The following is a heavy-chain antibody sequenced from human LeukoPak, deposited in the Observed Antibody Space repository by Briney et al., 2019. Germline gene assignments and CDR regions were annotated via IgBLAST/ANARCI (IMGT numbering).Heavy chain of an antibody. Sequence: ASVKVSCKASGYTFTGYYMHWVRQAPGQGLEWMGWINPNSGGTNYAQKFQGRVTMTRDTSISTAYMELSRLRSDDTAVYYCARMIIPNDSVRKWGQGTLVTVSS. CDR1: GYTFTGYY. CDR2: INPNSGGT. J-gene: IGHJ4*02. V-gene: IGHV1-2*02. CDR3: ARMIIPNDSVRK. D-gene: IGHD3-16*01.